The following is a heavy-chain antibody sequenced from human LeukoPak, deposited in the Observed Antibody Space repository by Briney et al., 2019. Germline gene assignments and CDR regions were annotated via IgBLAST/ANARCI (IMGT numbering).Heavy chain of an antibody. D-gene: IGHD1-26*01. CDR3: ARDSGGSYDY. Sequence: GGSLRLSCAASGFTFSNYAMHWVRQAPGKGLEWVAVISYDGSNKYYADSVKGRFTISRDNSKNTLYLQMNSLRAEDTAVYYCARDSGGSYDYWGQGTLVTVSS. J-gene: IGHJ4*02. CDR1: GFTFSNYA. CDR2: ISYDGSNK. V-gene: IGHV3-30-3*01.